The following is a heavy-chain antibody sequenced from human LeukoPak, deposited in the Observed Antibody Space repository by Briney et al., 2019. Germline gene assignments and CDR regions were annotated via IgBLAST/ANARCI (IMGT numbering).Heavy chain of an antibody. Sequence: PGGSLRLSCEASGFTFSSYEMNWVRQAPGKGLEWVSYISSSGKTIYYADSTKGRFTISRDKAKDTLYLQMTSLRAEDTAVYYCVRDPYESSQGGDYWGQGTLVTVTS. CDR1: GFTFSSYE. D-gene: IGHD3-22*01. CDR3: VRDPYESSQGGDY. CDR2: ISSSGKTI. J-gene: IGHJ4*02. V-gene: IGHV3-48*03.